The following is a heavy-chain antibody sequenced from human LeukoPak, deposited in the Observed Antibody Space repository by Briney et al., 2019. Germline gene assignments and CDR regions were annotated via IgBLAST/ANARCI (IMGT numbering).Heavy chain of an antibody. J-gene: IGHJ4*02. CDR2: INHSGST. CDR1: GGSFSGYY. D-gene: IGHD3-22*01. Sequence: SETLSLTCAVYGGSFSGYYWSWIRQPPGKGLEWIGEINHSGSTNYNPSLKSRVTISVDTSKNQCRLTMTTVNAADTAEYYCARAGGTYNYDCCGEYRLRLDYWGQGTLVTVSS. V-gene: IGHV4-34*01. CDR3: ARAGGTYNYDCCGEYRLRLDY.